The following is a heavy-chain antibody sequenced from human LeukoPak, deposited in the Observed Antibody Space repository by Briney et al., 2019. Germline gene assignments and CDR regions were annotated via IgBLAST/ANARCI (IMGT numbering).Heavy chain of an antibody. J-gene: IGHJ4*02. V-gene: IGHV3-30*02. CDR2: IWYDGTNE. CDR3: AKDARGYSYGYPYYFDY. CDR1: GFSFSSYG. Sequence: GGSLRLSCVASGFSFSSYGMHWVCQPPGKGLEWVAVIWYDGTNENYADSVKGRFTIARDNSKNTLYLQMNSLGAEDTAVYYCAKDARGYSYGYPYYFDYGGQGTLVTVSS. D-gene: IGHD5-18*01.